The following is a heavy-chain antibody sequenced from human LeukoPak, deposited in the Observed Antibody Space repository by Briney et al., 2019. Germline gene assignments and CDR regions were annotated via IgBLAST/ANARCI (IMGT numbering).Heavy chain of an antibody. V-gene: IGHV1-3*01. Sequence: ASVKVSCKASGYTFTSYAMHWVRQAPGQRLEWMGWINAGNGNTKYSQKFQGRVTITRDTSTSTAYMELSGLRSEDTAVYYCARVYSGSYYYYYGMDVWGQGTTVTVSS. D-gene: IGHD1-26*01. CDR1: GYTFTSYA. CDR3: ARVYSGSYYYYYGMDV. CDR2: INAGNGNT. J-gene: IGHJ6*02.